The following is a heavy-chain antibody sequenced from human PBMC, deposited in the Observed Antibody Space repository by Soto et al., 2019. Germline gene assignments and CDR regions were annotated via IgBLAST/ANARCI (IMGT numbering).Heavy chain of an antibody. CDR3: TTGKPSGSYYVDY. V-gene: IGHV3-15*01. Sequence: GGSLRLSCAASGFTFSNAWMSWVRQAPGKGLEWVGHIKSKTDGGTTDYAAPVKGRFTISRDDSKNTLYLQMNSLKTEDTAVYYCTTGKPSGSYYVDYWGQGTLVTVSS. CDR2: IKSKTDGGTT. CDR1: GFTFSNAW. J-gene: IGHJ4*02. D-gene: IGHD1-26*01.